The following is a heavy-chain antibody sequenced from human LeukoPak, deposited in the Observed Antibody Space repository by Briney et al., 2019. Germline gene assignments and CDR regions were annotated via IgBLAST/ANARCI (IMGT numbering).Heavy chain of an antibody. Sequence: GRSLRLSCAASGFTFSSYAMHWVRQAPGKGLEWVAVISYDGSNKYYADSVKGRFTISRDNSKNTLYLQMNSLRAEDTAVYYCARKYYYDSSAWYYFDYWGQGTLVTVSS. D-gene: IGHD3-22*01. V-gene: IGHV3-30-3*01. CDR1: GFTFSSYA. CDR3: ARKYYYDSSAWYYFDY. J-gene: IGHJ4*02. CDR2: ISYDGSNK.